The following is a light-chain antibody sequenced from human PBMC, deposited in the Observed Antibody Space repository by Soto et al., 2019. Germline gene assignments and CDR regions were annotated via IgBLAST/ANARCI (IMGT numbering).Light chain of an antibody. CDR2: GAS. CDR1: QSVSSN. Sequence: IGMTQSPSTLSVSPGERATLSCRASQSVSSNLAWYQQKPGQAPRLLIYGASTRATGIPARFSGSGSGTEFTLTISSLQSEDFAVYYCQQYNNWLTFGGGTKVDI. CDR3: QQYNNWLT. V-gene: IGKV3-15*01. J-gene: IGKJ4*01.